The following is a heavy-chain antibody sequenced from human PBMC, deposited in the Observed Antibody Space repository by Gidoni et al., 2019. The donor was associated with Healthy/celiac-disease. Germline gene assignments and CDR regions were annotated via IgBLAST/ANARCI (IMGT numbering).Heavy chain of an antibody. CDR2: INLNSGGT. J-gene: IGHJ6*02. CDR3: ARGWITMVPLGMDV. D-gene: IGHD3-10*01. Sequence: QVQLVQSGAEVKKPGASVKVSCTASCYTFAGYYMHWWRQAPRQGLEWMGWINLNSGGTNNAQKFQGRVTMTRDTSISTAYMELSRLRSDDTAVYYCARGWITMVPLGMDVWGQGTTVTVSS. CDR1: CYTFAGYY. V-gene: IGHV1-2*02.